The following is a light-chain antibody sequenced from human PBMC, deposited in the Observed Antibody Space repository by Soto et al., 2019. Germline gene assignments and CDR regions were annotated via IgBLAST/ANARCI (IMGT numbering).Light chain of an antibody. V-gene: IGKV3-15*01. J-gene: IGKJ1*01. CDR1: QSFSSN. CDR3: QQYNKWPRT. CDR2: AAS. Sequence: EIVMTQSPATLSVSPGERATLSCRASQSFSSNLAWYQQKPGQAPRLLIYAASTRATGIPARFSGSGSGTEFTLTISSLQSEDFAVYYCQQYNKWPRTFGQGTKVDIK.